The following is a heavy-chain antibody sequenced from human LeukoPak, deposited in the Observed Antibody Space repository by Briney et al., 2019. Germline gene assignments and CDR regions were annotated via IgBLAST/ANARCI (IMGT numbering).Heavy chain of an antibody. Sequence: SSETLSLTCAVYGGSFSGYYWSWIRQPPGKGLEWIGEINHSGSTYYNPSLKSRVTIPVDTSKNQFSLKLSSVTAADTAVYYCARISSSLFNAFDIWGQGTMVTVSS. D-gene: IGHD6-13*01. CDR1: GGSFSGYY. CDR3: ARISSSLFNAFDI. CDR2: INHSGST. J-gene: IGHJ3*02. V-gene: IGHV4-34*01.